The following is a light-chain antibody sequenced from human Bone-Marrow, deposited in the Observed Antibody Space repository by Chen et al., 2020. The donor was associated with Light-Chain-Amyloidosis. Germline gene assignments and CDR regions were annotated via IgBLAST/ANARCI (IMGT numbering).Light chain of an antibody. J-gene: IGKJ5*01. CDR1: QSISSW. V-gene: IGKV1-5*03. CDR2: KAS. Sequence: DIQMTQSPSTLSASVGDRVTITCRASQSISSWLAWYQQKPGKAPKLLIYKASCLESGVPSRFSGSVSGTEFALTISSLQSDDFATYYCQQYNSYSPITFGQGTRLEIK. CDR3: QQYNSYSPIT.